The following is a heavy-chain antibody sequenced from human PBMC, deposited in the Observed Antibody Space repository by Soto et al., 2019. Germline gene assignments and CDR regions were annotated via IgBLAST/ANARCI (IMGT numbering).Heavy chain of an antibody. CDR1: GGSLTSYY. Sequence: SETLSLTCTVSGGSLTSYYWSWIRQPPGKGLEWIGFVYYTGIARYNPSLKSRVTISVDTSKNQFSLKLTSVTAADSALYYCARGKYSSPRGGLDVWGQGTPVTVSS. CDR3: ARGKYSSPRGGLDV. D-gene: IGHD4-4*01. CDR2: VYYTGIA. V-gene: IGHV4-59*08. J-gene: IGHJ6*02.